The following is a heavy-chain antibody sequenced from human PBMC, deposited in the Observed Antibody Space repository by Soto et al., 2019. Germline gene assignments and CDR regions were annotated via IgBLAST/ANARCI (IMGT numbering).Heavy chain of an antibody. CDR2: SRDKAQGYST. CDR3: SGAESPDTAYFSLY. D-gene: IGHD1-26*01. Sequence: PGGSPGLSCAGSGFTLSDHYIDWVRQAPGKGLEWVGRSRDKAQGYSTAYAASVKGRFTTSRDESKNSVYLQMNSLKTEDTAVYYCSGAESPDTAYFSLYWGQGTPVTVSS. V-gene: IGHV3-72*01. J-gene: IGHJ4*02. CDR1: GFTLSDHY.